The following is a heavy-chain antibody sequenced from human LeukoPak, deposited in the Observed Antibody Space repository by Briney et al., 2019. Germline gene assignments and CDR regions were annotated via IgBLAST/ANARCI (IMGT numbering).Heavy chain of an antibody. CDR1: GGTFSSYA. CDR3: ARSKELERSPYYYYGMDV. V-gene: IGHV1-69*13. D-gene: IGHD1-1*01. CDR2: IIPIFGTA. J-gene: IGHJ6*02. Sequence: GASVKVSCKASGGTFSSYAISWVRQAPGQGLEWMGGIIPIFGTANYAQKFQGRVTITADESTSTAYMELSSLRSEDTAVYYCARSKELERSPYYYYGMDVWGQGTTVTVSS.